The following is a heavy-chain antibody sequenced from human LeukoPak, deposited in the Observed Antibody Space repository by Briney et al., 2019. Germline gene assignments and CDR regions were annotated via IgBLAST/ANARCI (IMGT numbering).Heavy chain of an antibody. CDR2: IRYDGSSK. J-gene: IGHJ4*02. CDR1: GFTFSSYG. V-gene: IGHV3-30*02. D-gene: IGHD3-10*01. CDR3: AVRGVVSSDY. Sequence: GGSLRLSCAASGFTFSSYGMHWVRQAPGKGLEWVAFIRYDGSSKYYADSVKGRFTISRDNSKNTLYLQMNSLRAEDTAVYYCAVRGVVSSDYWGQGTLVTVSS.